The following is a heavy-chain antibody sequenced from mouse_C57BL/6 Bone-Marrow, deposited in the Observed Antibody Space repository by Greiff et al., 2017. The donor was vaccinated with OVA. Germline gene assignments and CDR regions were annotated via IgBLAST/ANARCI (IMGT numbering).Heavy chain of an antibody. CDR1: GYTFTSYW. D-gene: IGHD2-5*01. V-gene: IGHV1-50*01. CDR3: ARDSNSAWFAY. CDR2: IDPSDSYT. Sequence: QVQLQQSGAELVKPGASVKLSCKASGYTFTSYWMQWVKQRPGQGLEWIGKIDPSDSYTNYNQKFKGKATLTVDTSSSTAYMQLSSLTSEDAAVYCCARDSNSAWFAYWGQGTLVTVSA. J-gene: IGHJ3*01.